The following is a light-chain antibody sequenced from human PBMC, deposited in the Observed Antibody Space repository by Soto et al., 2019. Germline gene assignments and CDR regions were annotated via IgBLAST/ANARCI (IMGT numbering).Light chain of an antibody. V-gene: IGLV1-51*01. Sequence: QSVLTQPPSVSATPGQTVTISCSGSSSSIGSHSVSWYQLLPGTAPRLLIYDNDKRPSDIPDRFSGSKSGTSATLGITGLQTGDEADYFCGTWDSSLSAGVFGTGTKVTVL. J-gene: IGLJ1*01. CDR2: DND. CDR1: SSSIGSHS. CDR3: GTWDSSLSAGV.